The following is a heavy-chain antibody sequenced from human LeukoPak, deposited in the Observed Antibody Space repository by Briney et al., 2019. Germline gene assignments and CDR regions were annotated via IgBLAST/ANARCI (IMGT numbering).Heavy chain of an antibody. V-gene: IGHV3-53*04. J-gene: IGHJ5*02. Sequence: GGSLRLSCAASGFTVSSNYMSWVRPAPGKGLEWVSVIYSGGSTYYADSVKGRFTISRHNSKNTLYLQMNSLRAEDTAVYYCAREYYYDSSGYYYAPWGQGTLVTVSS. CDR2: IYSGGST. CDR1: GFTVSSNY. CDR3: AREYYYDSSGYYYAP. D-gene: IGHD3-22*01.